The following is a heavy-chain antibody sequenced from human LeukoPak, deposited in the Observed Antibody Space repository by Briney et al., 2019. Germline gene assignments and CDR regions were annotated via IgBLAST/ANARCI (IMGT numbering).Heavy chain of an antibody. Sequence: GGSLRLSCEVSGFPFTLYNMNWVRQAPGKGLEWLSYISSSTNTIYYADSVKGRFTISRDNAKNSLYLQMNGLGAEDTAVYYCAKETIWFGELSGSDYWGQGTLVTVSS. CDR2: ISSSTNTI. V-gene: IGHV3-48*04. D-gene: IGHD3-10*01. J-gene: IGHJ4*02. CDR1: GFPFTLYN. CDR3: AKETIWFGELSGSDY.